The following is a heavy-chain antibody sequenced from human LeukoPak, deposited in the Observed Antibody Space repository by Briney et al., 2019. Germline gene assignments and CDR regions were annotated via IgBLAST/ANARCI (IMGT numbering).Heavy chain of an antibody. D-gene: IGHD2-8*01. CDR1: GDSITGYY. Sequence: PSETLSLTCTVSGDSITGYYWGWIRQPPGKGLEWIGNNTGNTYYNPSLKSRVTISVDTSKNQFSLKLSSVTAADTAVYYCARTKGPRPAWFDPWGQGTLVTVSS. CDR3: ARTKGPRPAWFDP. V-gene: IGHV4-38-2*02. J-gene: IGHJ5*02. CDR2: NTGNT.